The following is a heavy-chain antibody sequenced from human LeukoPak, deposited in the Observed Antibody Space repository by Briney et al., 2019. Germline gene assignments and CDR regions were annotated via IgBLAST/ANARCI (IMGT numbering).Heavy chain of an antibody. Sequence: PGGSLRLSCAASGFTFSGYAMSWVRQAPGKGLEWVSGINADDGRTYYADSVKGRFTISRDNAKNSLYLQMNSLRDKDTAVYYCARTSGLGRFDYWGQGTLVTVSS. J-gene: IGHJ4*02. CDR1: GFTFSGYA. CDR2: INADDGRT. CDR3: ARTSGLGRFDY. V-gene: IGHV3-23*01. D-gene: IGHD7-27*01.